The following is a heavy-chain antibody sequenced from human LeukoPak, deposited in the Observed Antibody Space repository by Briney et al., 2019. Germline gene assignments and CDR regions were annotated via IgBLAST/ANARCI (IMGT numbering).Heavy chain of an antibody. CDR3: ARVGGSSSWYYFDY. V-gene: IGHV3-30-3*01. CDR1: GFTFSSYA. Sequence: GVSLRLSCAASGFTFSSYAMHCVRQARGKGLEGVAVISYDGSNKYYADSVKGRFTISRDNSKNTLYLQMNSLRAEDTAVYYCARVGGSSSWYYFDYWGQGTLVTVSS. D-gene: IGHD6-13*01. CDR2: ISYDGSNK. J-gene: IGHJ4*02.